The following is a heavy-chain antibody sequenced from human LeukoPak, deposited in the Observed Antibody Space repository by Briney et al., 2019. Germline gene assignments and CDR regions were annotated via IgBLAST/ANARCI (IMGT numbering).Heavy chain of an antibody. CDR1: GGSINNYY. V-gene: IGHV4-4*07. CDR3: ARAGQYDSSGYYYGDY. D-gene: IGHD3-22*01. Sequence: PSETLSLTCTVSGGSINNYYWSWIRQPAGKGLEWIGRIYSSGTTNYNPSLQSRVTMSVDTSKNQFSLKLSSVTAADTAVYYCARAGQYDSSGYYYGDYWGQGTLVTVSS. J-gene: IGHJ4*02. CDR2: IYSSGTT.